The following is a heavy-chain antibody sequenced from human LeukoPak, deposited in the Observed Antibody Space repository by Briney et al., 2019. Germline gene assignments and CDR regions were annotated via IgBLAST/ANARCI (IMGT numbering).Heavy chain of an antibody. CDR1: GFTFSSYG. Sequence: PGGSLRLSCAASGFTFSSYGMHWVRQAPGKGLEWVAFIRYDGSNKYYADSVKGRFTISRDNSKNTLYLQMNSLRAEDTAVYYCAKISIAVAGSASDAFDIWGQGTMVTVSS. J-gene: IGHJ3*02. CDR3: AKISIAVAGSASDAFDI. V-gene: IGHV3-30*02. CDR2: IRYDGSNK. D-gene: IGHD6-19*01.